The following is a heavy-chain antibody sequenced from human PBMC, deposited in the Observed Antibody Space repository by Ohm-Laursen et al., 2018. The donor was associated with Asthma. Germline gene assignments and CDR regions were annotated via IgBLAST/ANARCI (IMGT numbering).Heavy chain of an antibody. CDR1: GGSISSGGYY. J-gene: IGHJ4*02. D-gene: IGHD1-7*01. Sequence: SETLSLTCTVSGGSISSGGYYWSWIRQHPGKGLEWIGYIYYSGSTYYNPSLKSRVTISVDTSKNQFSLKLSSVTAADTAVYYCARGPNWNFQFDYWGQGTLVTVSS. CDR2: IYYSGST. CDR3: ARGPNWNFQFDY. V-gene: IGHV4-61*08.